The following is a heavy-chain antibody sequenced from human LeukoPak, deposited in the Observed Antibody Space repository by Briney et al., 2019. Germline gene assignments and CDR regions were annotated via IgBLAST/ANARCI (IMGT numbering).Heavy chain of an antibody. CDR3: ASRGAVPY. CDR1: GFTFSSYS. CDR2: ISSSGSTR. D-gene: IGHD3-10*01. V-gene: IGHV3-48*01. Sequence: GSLRLSCAASGFTFSSYSMNWVRQAPGKGLEWVSYISSSGSTRYYADSVKGRFTISRDNAKNSLYLQMNSLRAEDTAVYYCASRGAVPYWGQGTLVTVSS. J-gene: IGHJ4*02.